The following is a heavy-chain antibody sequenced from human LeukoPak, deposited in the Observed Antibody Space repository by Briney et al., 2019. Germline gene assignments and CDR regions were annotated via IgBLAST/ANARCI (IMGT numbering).Heavy chain of an antibody. CDR2: INLSDGDT. D-gene: IGHD1/OR15-1a*01. V-gene: IGHV1-46*01. CDR1: GYTFTYYY. CDR3: AGSSVERLQLAHFDY. J-gene: IGHJ4*02. Sequence: ASVTVSCKSSGYTFTYYYMHWVGQAPGLGLDWMGIINLSDGDTNYAQKFQGRLTMTRDTSNSTVYMELISLKSEDTAVYYCAGSSVERLQLAHFDYWGQGTLVTVSS.